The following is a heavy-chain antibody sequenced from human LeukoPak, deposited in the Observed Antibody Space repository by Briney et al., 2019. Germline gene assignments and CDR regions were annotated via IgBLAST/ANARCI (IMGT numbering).Heavy chain of an antibody. CDR2: ISSSSSYI. CDR1: GFTFSSYG. Sequence: GRSLRLSCAASGFTFSSYGMHWVRQAPGKGLEWVSSISSSSSYIYYADSVKGRFTISRDNAKNSLYLQMNSLRAEDTAVYYCAREGERWLQFFDWGQGTLVTVSS. V-gene: IGHV3-21*01. D-gene: IGHD5-24*01. CDR3: AREGERWLQFFD. J-gene: IGHJ4*02.